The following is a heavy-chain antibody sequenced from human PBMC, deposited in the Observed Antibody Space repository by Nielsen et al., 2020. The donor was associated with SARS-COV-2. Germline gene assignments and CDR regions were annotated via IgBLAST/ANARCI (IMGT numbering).Heavy chain of an antibody. CDR3: ARYPAATGGYYYYGMDV. CDR1: GFTFSSYG. D-gene: IGHD6-13*01. J-gene: IGHJ6*02. Sequence: GESLKISCAASGFTFSSYGMHWVRQAPGKGLEWVAVISYDGSNKYYADSVKGRFTISRDNSKNTLYLQMNSLRAEDTAVYYCARYPAATGGYYYYGMDVWGQGTTVTVSS. CDR2: ISYDGSNK. V-gene: IGHV3-30*03.